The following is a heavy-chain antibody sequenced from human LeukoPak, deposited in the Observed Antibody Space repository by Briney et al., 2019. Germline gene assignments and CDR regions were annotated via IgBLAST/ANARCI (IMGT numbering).Heavy chain of an antibody. J-gene: IGHJ4*02. D-gene: IGHD6-13*01. CDR2: INHSGST. CDR3: SRGVISAAGKNDFYY. CDR1: GGSFSGYY. V-gene: IGHV4-34*01. Sequence: SETLSLTCAVYGGSFSGYYWSWIRQPPGKGLEWIGEINHSGSTNYNPSLKSRVTISVDTSKNQFSLKLSSVTAADTAVYYCSRGVISAAGKNDFYYWGQGTLVSVSS.